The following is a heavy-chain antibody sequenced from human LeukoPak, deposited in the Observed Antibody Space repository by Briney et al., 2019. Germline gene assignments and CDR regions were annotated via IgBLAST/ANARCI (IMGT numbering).Heavy chain of an antibody. D-gene: IGHD2-21*02. CDR1: GGSISSGGYY. J-gene: IGHJ4*02. CDR3: ARHEDYCGGGDCPTDY. Sequence: PSETLSLTCTVSGGSISSGGYYWSWIRQHPGKGLEWIGYIYYSGSTYYNPSLKSRVTISVDTSKNQFSLKLSSVTAADTAVYYCARHEDYCGGGDCPTDYWGQGTLVTVSS. V-gene: IGHV4-31*03. CDR2: IYYSGST.